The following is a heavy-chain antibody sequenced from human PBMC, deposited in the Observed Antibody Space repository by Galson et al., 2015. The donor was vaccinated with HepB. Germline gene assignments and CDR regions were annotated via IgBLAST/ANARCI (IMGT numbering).Heavy chain of an antibody. J-gene: IGHJ4*02. CDR1: GFTFTNYG. Sequence: SLRLSCAASGFTFTNYGMNWVRQAPGKGLEWVSSIASSSTYKYYAASVKGRFTISRDNAKNSLYLQMNSLRAEDTAVYYCAREGRGAYHGNDYWGQGTLVSVSS. CDR2: IASSSTYK. CDR3: AREGRGAYHGNDY. D-gene: IGHD3-16*01. V-gene: IGHV3-21*01.